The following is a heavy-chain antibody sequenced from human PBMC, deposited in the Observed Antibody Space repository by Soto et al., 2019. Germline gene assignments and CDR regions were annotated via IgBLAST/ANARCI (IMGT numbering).Heavy chain of an antibody. D-gene: IGHD3-10*01. CDR3: ARDLPFRGPPGEGADAFDI. CDR1: GGTFSSYA. CDR2: IIPIFGTA. V-gene: IGHV1-69*13. Sequence: GASVKVSCKASGGTFSSYAISWVRQAPGQGLEWMGGIIPIFGTANYAQKFQGRVTITADESTSTAYMELSSLRSEDTAVYYCARDLPFRGPPGEGADAFDIWAQGTMVTVS. J-gene: IGHJ3*02.